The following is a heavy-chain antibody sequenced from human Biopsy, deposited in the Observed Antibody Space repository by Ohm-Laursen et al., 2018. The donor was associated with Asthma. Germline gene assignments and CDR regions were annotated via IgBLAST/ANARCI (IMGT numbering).Heavy chain of an antibody. V-gene: IGHV4-4*02. Sequence: SETLSLTCSVSGGSISNTNWWCWVRQSPGKGLEWLGELFPSGSTNDNPSLKSRVTMSVDNSKNQFSLKLRTVTAADTAVYFCARAPIPAYSDSCGFDLWGQGTLVTVSS. J-gene: IGHJ4*02. D-gene: IGHD3-22*01. CDR1: GGSISNTNW. CDR3: ARAPIPAYSDSCGFDL. CDR2: LFPSGST.